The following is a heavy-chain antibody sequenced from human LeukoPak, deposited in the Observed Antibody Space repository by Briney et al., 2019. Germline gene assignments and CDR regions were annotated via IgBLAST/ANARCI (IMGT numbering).Heavy chain of an antibody. Sequence: PGGSLRLSCAVSGFTLSSYAMSWVRQAPGKGLEWISGISGSGANIYYVDSVKGRLTISRDNFKNTLYLQMNSLRAEDTAVYYCAKDSPYGGSFYYIDYWGRGTLVTVSS. CDR3: AKDSPYGGSFYYIDY. CDR2: ISGSGANI. J-gene: IGHJ4*02. D-gene: IGHD2/OR15-2a*01. V-gene: IGHV3-23*01. CDR1: GFTLSSYA.